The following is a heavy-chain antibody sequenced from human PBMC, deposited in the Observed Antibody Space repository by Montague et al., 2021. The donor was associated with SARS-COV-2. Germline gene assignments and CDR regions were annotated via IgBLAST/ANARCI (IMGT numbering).Heavy chain of an antibody. J-gene: IGHJ6*04. V-gene: IGHV3-66*01. Sequence: SLILSCAASGFIVSSTYMNWVRQAPVKGLEWVSILFSGGNTFYAXSVRGRFTISRDNSKNTLYLQMNSLRVDDTAVYSCAILPGTIVDYFGMDVWGKGTTVTVSS. CDR3: AILPGTIVDYFGMDV. CDR1: GFIVSSTY. CDR2: LFSGGNT. D-gene: IGHD1-1*01.